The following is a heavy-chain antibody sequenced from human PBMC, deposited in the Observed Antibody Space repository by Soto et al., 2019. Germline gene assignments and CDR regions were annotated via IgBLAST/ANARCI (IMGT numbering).Heavy chain of an antibody. CDR2: ISGSGANT. CDR1: GFTFSSYA. Sequence: EVQLLESGGGLVQPGGSLRLSCAASGFTFSSYAISWVRQAPGKGLEWVSVISGSGANTYYAGSVKGRFTISRDNSKNTLYLQMNSLRADDTALYYCANLSGGSCYSSVDLWGRGILVTVSS. V-gene: IGHV3-23*01. J-gene: IGHJ5*02. CDR3: ANLSGGSCYSSVDL. D-gene: IGHD2-15*01.